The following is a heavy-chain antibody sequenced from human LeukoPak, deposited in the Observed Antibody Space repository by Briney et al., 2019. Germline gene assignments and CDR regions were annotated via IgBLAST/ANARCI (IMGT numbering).Heavy chain of an antibody. J-gene: IGHJ4*02. D-gene: IGHD6-13*01. CDR3: AKDRDRIAGLIYFDY. V-gene: IGHV3-23*01. CDR2: ISGSGGST. CDR1: GFTFSSYA. Sequence: PGGSLRLSCAASGFTFSSYAMSWVRQAPGKGLEWVSAISGSGGSTYYADSVKGRFTISRDNSKNTLYLQMNSLRAEDTVVYYCAKDRDRIAGLIYFDYWGQGTLVTVSS.